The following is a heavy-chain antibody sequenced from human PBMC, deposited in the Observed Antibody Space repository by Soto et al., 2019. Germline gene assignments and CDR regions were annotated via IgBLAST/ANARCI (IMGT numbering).Heavy chain of an antibody. J-gene: IGHJ3*02. CDR3: ARDRMYSSSWGRILGNAFDI. CDR2: MNPNSGNT. D-gene: IGHD6-13*01. CDR1: GYTFTSYD. Sequence: GASVKVSCKASGYTFTSYDINWVRQATGQGLEWMGWMNPNSGNTGYAQKFQGRVTMTRNTSISTAYMELSSLRAEDTAVYYCARDRMYSSSWGRILGNAFDIWGQGTMVTVSS. V-gene: IGHV1-8*01.